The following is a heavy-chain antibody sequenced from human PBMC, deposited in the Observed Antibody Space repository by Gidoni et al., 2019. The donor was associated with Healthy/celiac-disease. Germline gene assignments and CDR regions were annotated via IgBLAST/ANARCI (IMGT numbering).Heavy chain of an antibody. CDR3: AREMNDYYDSSGYYARGDDAFDI. CDR1: GWSFSGYY. D-gene: IGHD3-22*01. V-gene: IGHV4-34*01. Sequence: QVQLQQWGAGLLKPSETLSLTCAVSGWSFSGYYWSWIRQPPGKGLEWIGEINHSGSTNYNPSLKSRVTISVDTSKNQFSLKLSSVTAADTAVYYCAREMNDYYDSSGYYARGDDAFDIWGQGTMVTVSS. J-gene: IGHJ3*02. CDR2: INHSGST.